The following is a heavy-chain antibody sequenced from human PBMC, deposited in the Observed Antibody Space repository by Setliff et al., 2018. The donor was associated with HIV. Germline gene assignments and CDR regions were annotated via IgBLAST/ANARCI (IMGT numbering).Heavy chain of an antibody. J-gene: IGHJ4*02. CDR2: LYSSGST. V-gene: IGHV4-4*07. CDR3: ARTVRSAYGLDYFDF. CDR1: AGSISTYY. Sequence: PSETLSLTCTVSAGSISTYYWTWIRQPPGKGLEWIGRLYSSGSTDYNPSLKSRVTMSVDTSKNQFSLKLSSVTAADTAVYYCARTVRSAYGLDYFDFWGPGTPVTVSS. D-gene: IGHD5-12*01.